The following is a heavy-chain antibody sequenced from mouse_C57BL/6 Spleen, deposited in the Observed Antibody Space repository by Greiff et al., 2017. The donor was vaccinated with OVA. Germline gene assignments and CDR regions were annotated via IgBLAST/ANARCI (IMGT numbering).Heavy chain of an antibody. D-gene: IGHD1-1*01. Sequence: EVKLMESGGGLVKPGGSLKLSCAASGFTFSDYGMHWVRQAPEKGLEWVAYISSGSSTIYYADTVKGRFTISRDNAKNTLFLQMTSLRSEDTAMYYCARIYGSIYWYFDVWGTGTTVTVSS. CDR1: GFTFSDYG. CDR3: ARIYGSIYWYFDV. CDR2: ISSGSSTI. J-gene: IGHJ1*03. V-gene: IGHV5-17*01.